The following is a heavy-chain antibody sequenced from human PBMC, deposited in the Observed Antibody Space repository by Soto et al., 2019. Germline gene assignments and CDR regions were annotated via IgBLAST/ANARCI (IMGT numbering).Heavy chain of an antibody. CDR2: ISYDGSNK. Sequence: QVQLVESGGGVVQPGRSLRLSCAASGFTFSTYALHWVRQAPGKGLEWVALISYDGSNKHYADSVKGRFTISRDNSKNTLYLQMNSLRPEDTAVYSCARESGLLNWFDPWGQGTLVTVSS. J-gene: IGHJ5*02. CDR1: GFTFSTYA. CDR3: ARESGLLNWFDP. V-gene: IGHV3-30-3*01. D-gene: IGHD1-26*01.